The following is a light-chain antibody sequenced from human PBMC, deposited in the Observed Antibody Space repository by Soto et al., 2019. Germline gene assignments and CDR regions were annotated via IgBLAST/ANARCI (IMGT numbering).Light chain of an antibody. CDR3: QQTYTTPYT. V-gene: IGKV1-39*01. CDR2: GAY. Sequence: DIQMTQSPSSLSASVGDTVTITCRASQSIGNNLSWYQQKPGKAPKLLIYGAYSLQSGVPSRFSGTGSGTDFSLTISSLQPEDFATYYLQQTYTTPYTLGQGTKLEIK. J-gene: IGKJ2*01. CDR1: QSIGNN.